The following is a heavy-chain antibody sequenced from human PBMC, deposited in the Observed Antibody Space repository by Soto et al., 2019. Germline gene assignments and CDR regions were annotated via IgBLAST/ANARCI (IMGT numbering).Heavy chain of an antibody. D-gene: IGHD6-19*01. Sequence: EVQLVESGGGVVRPGGSLRLSCAASGFTFDDYGMSWVRQAPGKGLEWVSGINWNGGSTGYADSVKGRFTISRDNAKNSLYLQMNSLRAEDTVWYYCARGIWYSSGWYEGGFVYCGQGTLVTVSS. CDR1: GFTFDDYG. V-gene: IGHV3-20*04. CDR3: ARGIWYSSGWYEGGFVY. CDR2: INWNGGST. J-gene: IGHJ4*02.